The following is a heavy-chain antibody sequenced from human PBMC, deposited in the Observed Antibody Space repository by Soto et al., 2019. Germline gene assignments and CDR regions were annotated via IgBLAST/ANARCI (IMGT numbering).Heavy chain of an antibody. CDR1: GGSISSGGYY. D-gene: IGHD5-18*01. J-gene: IGHJ4*02. CDR2: IYYSVST. Sequence: PSETLSLTCTVSGGSISSGGYYWSWIRQHPEKGLEWIGYIYYSVSTYYNPSLKSRVTISVDTSKNQFSLKLSSVTAADTAVYYCASEIRKYSYGYVSCFDYWGQGTLVTVSS. V-gene: IGHV4-31*03. CDR3: ASEIRKYSYGYVSCFDY.